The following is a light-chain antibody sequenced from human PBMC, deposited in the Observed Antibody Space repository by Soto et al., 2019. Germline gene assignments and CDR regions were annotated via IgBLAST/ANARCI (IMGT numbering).Light chain of an antibody. CDR2: GAS. V-gene: IGKV3-20*01. Sequence: TQYPSTLSASVGDTVTLSCRASQSFSGTYLAWYQQKPGQAPRLLIFGASSRATGIPDRFSGSGSGTAFTLSVSRLEPEDFAVYYCQLFVDSPPRWTFGQGTKVDIK. CDR1: QSFSGTY. J-gene: IGKJ1*01. CDR3: QLFVDSPPRWT.